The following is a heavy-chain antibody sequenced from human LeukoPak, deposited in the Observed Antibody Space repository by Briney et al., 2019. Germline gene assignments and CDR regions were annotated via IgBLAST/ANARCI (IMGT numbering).Heavy chain of an antibody. CDR3: ARDWVQLNGDYFDY. D-gene: IGHD5-18*01. Sequence: ASETLSLTCTVSGGSISSGDYYWSWLRQPPGKGLEWIGYIYYSGSTYYNPSLKSRVTISVDTSKNQFSLKLSSVTAADTAVYYCARDWVQLNGDYFDYWGQGTLVTVSS. CDR2: IYYSGST. V-gene: IGHV4-30-4*01. J-gene: IGHJ4*02. CDR1: GGSISSGDYY.